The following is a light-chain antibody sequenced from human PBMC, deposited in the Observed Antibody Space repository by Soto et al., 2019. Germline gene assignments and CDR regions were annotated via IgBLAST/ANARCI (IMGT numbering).Light chain of an antibody. CDR1: QSVRSSY. Sequence: VLTPSPGTLSLSPGERATLSCGASQSVRSSYVAWFQQKPGLAPRLLIYDASSRATGIPDRFRGSGSGTDFTLTISGLEPEDFAVYYCQQYGSSPFTFGPGTKVDIK. CDR3: QQYGSSPFT. V-gene: IGKV3D-20*01. J-gene: IGKJ3*01. CDR2: DAS.